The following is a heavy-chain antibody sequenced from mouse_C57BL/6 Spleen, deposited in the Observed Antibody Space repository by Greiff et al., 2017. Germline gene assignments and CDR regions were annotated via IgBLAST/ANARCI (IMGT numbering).Heavy chain of an antibody. D-gene: IGHD2-2*01. CDR1: GFTFSSYT. J-gene: IGHJ2*01. V-gene: IGHV5-9*01. CDR3: AREGVTTTPCDY. CDR2: ISGGGGNT. Sequence: EVMLVESGGGLVKPGGSLKLSCAASGFTFSSYTMSWVRQTPEKRLEWVATISGGGGNTYYPDSVKGRFTISRDNAKNTLYLQMSSLRSEDTALYYGAREGVTTTPCDYWGQGTTLTVSS.